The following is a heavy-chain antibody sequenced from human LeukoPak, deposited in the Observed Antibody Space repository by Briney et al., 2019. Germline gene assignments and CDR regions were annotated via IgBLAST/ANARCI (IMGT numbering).Heavy chain of an antibody. Sequence: PGGSLRLSCVASGFSFTNSWMSWVRQAPGKGLEWVSLIYSGGSTYYADSVKGRFTISRDNSKNTLYLQMNSLRAEDTAVYYCARSTMVRGVMDFDYWGQGTLVTVSS. J-gene: IGHJ4*02. CDR3: ARSTMVRGVMDFDY. CDR1: GFSFTNSW. CDR2: IYSGGST. V-gene: IGHV3-66*01. D-gene: IGHD3-10*01.